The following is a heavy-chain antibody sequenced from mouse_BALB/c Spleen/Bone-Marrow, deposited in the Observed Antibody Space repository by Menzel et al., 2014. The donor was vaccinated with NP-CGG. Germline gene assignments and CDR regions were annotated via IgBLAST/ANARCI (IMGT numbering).Heavy chain of an antibody. Sequence: EVQLVESGPALVKPGASMKISCKASGYSFTGYTMHWVKQSPGKNLDWIGLINPYDGGTTYNQKFKGKATLTVDKSSTTAYMELLSMTSEDSAVFYCTRDSSGYWFAYWGQGTLVTVSA. D-gene: IGHD3-2*01. CDR2: INPYDGGT. CDR3: TRDSSGYWFAY. V-gene: IGHV1-18*01. J-gene: IGHJ3*01. CDR1: GYSFTGYT.